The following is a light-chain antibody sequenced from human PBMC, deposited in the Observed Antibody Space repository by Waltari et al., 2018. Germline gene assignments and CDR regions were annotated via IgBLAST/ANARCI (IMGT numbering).Light chain of an antibody. V-gene: IGLV2-11*01. J-gene: IGLJ2*01. Sequence: QAALTQPRSVSGSPGQSVTISCTGTSSDIGGYNYVSWYQQHPGTAPKVMIYEVSERPSGVSDRFSGSKSGNTASLTISGLQAEDESDYYCCSYAGSNSFIFGVGTRLTVL. CDR2: EVS. CDR1: SSDIGGYNY. CDR3: CSYAGSNSFI.